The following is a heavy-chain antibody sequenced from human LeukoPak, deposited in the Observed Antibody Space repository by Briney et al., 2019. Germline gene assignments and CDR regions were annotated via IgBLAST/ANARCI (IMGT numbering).Heavy chain of an antibody. V-gene: IGHV4-39*07. CDR1: GGSISSSSYY. D-gene: IGHD6-19*01. CDR2: IYYSGST. Sequence: PSETLSLTCTVSGGSISSSSYYWGWIRQPPGKGLEWIGSIYYSGSTYYNPSLKSRVTISVDTSKNQFSLKLSSVTAADTAVCYCARDLPCGSSGCSDYWGQGTLVTVSS. J-gene: IGHJ4*02. CDR3: ARDLPCGSSGCSDY.